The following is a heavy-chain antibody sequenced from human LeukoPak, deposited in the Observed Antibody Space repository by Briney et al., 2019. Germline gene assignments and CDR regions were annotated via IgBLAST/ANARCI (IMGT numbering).Heavy chain of an antibody. J-gene: IGHJ6*03. CDR1: GFTVSSNY. CDR2: IKKDGSEK. D-gene: IGHD2-2*01. CDR3: ARDSSQLLSVYYYYYYMDV. Sequence: PGGSLRLSCAASGFTVSSNYMSWVRQAPGKGLEWVANIKKDGSEKYYVDSVKGRFTISRDNAKNSLYLQMNSLRAEDTAVYYCARDSSQLLSVYYYYYYMDVWGKGTTVTISS. V-gene: IGHV3-7*01.